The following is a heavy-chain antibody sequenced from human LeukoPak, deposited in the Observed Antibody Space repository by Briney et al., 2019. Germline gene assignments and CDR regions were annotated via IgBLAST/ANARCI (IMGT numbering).Heavy chain of an antibody. V-gene: IGHV3-7*01. CDR2: INQDGSDI. Sequence: GGSLRLSCAASGFSFRTYWMSWGRQAPGKGLEWVANINQDGSDIYYMDSVKGRFTLSRDNAKNSLYLQMNSLRAEDTAVYFCATDGDDGSHYYGDYWGQGILVTVSS. CDR1: GFSFRTYW. J-gene: IGHJ4*02. CDR3: ATDGDDGSHYYGDY. D-gene: IGHD3-22*01.